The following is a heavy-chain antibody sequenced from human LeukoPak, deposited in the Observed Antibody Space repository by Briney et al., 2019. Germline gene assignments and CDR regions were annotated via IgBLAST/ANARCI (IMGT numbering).Heavy chain of an antibody. J-gene: IGHJ4*02. CDR2: INSDGSST. Sequence: GGSLRLSCAAPGFTFSSYWMHWVRQAPGKGLVWVSRINSDGSSTSYADSVKGRFTISRDNAKNTLYLQMNSLRAEDTAVYYCAREGDGGNPDYWGQGTLVTVSS. V-gene: IGHV3-74*01. CDR3: AREGDGGNPDY. CDR1: GFTFSSYW. D-gene: IGHD4-23*01.